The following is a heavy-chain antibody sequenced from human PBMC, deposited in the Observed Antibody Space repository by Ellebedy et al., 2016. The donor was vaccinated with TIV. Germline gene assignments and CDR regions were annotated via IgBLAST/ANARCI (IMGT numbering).Heavy chain of an antibody. Sequence: MPSETLSLTCAVYGGSFSGSYWSWIRQPPGKGLEWIGEINHSGNTNYNPSLKSRITMSLDTSSNHFSLKLNSVTAADTAVYYCRISYYDILTGSYFDLWGRGTLVTVSS. J-gene: IGHJ2*01. V-gene: IGHV4-34*01. CDR2: INHSGNT. D-gene: IGHD3-9*01. CDR3: RISYYDILTGSYFDL. CDR1: GGSFSGSY.